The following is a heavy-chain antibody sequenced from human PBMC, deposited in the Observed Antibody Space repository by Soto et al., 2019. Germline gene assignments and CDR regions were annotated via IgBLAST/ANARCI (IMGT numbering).Heavy chain of an antibody. D-gene: IGHD1-7*01. CDR1: GGSFSCYY. V-gene: IGHV4-34*01. J-gene: IGHJ4*02. CDR2: INHSGST. CDR3: AGGFNRGTTSL. Sequence: SETLSLTCAVYGGSFSCYYWSWIRQPPGKGLEWIGEINHSGSTNYNPSLKSRVTISVDTSKNQFSLKLSSVTAADTAVYYCAGGFNRGTTSLWGQGTLVTVSS.